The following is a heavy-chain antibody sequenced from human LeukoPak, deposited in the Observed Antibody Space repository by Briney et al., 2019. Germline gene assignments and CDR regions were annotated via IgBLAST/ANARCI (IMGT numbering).Heavy chain of an antibody. V-gene: IGHV4-59*01. Sequence: PSETLSLTCTVSGGSISSYYWSWIRQPPGKGLEWIGYIYYSGSTNYNPSLKSRVTISVDTSKNQFSLKLSSVTAADTAVYYCARYSAIVGAPHFDYWGQGTLVTVSS. CDR3: ARYSAIVGAPHFDY. CDR2: IYYSGST. J-gene: IGHJ4*02. D-gene: IGHD1-26*01. CDR1: GGSISSYY.